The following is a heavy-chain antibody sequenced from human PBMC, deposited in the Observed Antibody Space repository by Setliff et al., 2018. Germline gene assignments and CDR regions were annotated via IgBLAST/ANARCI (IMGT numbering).Heavy chain of an antibody. V-gene: IGHV1-18*01. CDR3: ARDAPKVVDKFDL. CDR2: ISPYNGNT. Sequence: GASVKVSCKAFGYTFTKYGIDWVRQAPGQGLEWLGWISPYNGNTDYVYNVRDRITMTTDTSTGTVYMELRSLTSDDSAVYYCARDAPKVVDKFDLWGQGTKVTVSS. D-gene: IGHD3-22*01. J-gene: IGHJ3*01. CDR1: GYTFTKYG.